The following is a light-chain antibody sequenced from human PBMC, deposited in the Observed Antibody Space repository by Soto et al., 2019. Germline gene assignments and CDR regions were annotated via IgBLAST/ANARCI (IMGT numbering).Light chain of an antibody. Sequence: DIQVTKSPSSLSASVGDRVTITCRASQGISNYIAWYQQKPGTAPKLLIYKASTLNSGVPSRFSGSGSGTEFTLTISSLQPDDFATYYCQHDNSYSEAFGQGTKVDIK. CDR3: QHDNSYSEA. CDR2: KAS. CDR1: QGISNY. J-gene: IGKJ1*01. V-gene: IGKV1-5*03.